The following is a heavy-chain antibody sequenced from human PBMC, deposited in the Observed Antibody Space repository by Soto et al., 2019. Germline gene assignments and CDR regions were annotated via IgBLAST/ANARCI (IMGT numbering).Heavy chain of an antibody. Sequence: TSETLSLTCTVSGGSISSSSYYWGWIRQPPGKGLEWIGSIYYSGSTYYNPSLKSRVTISVDTSKNQFSLKLSSVTAADTAAYYCARGWEPPYYYYGMDVWGQGTTVTVSS. V-gene: IGHV4-39*01. J-gene: IGHJ6*02. CDR3: ARGWEPPYYYYGMDV. D-gene: IGHD1-26*01. CDR1: GGSISSSSYY. CDR2: IYYSGST.